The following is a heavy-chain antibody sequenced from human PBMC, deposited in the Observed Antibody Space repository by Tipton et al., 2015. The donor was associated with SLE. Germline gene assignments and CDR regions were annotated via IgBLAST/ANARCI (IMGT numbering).Heavy chain of an antibody. V-gene: IGHV4-34*12. J-gene: IGHJ1*01. D-gene: IGHD6-13*01. CDR3: ATTYSSSWFSARGSEYFQH. CDR2: IIRSGST. CDR1: GGSFSGYC. Sequence: LRLSCAVYGGSFSGYCWSWIRQPPGKGLEWIGEIIRSGSTNYNPSLKSRVTISVDTSKNQFSLKLSSVTAADTAVYYCATTYSSSWFSARGSEYFQHWGQGTLVTVSS.